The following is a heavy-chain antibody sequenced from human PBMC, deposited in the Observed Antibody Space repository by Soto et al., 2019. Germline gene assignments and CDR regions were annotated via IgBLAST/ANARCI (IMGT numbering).Heavy chain of an antibody. CDR1: GASIVRYY. CDR3: ARGTFNYGPGIFDH. D-gene: IGHD3-10*01. CDR2: IYHSEAT. J-gene: IGHJ4*02. V-gene: IGHV4-59*01. Sequence: PAETLSLTCTVSGASIVRYYWIFIRHPPFKGLEWIGYIYHSEATTTRYNPSLETRVTISADTSKSQFSLRLNSVTAADTAVYYCARGTFNYGPGIFDHWGQGTLVTVSS.